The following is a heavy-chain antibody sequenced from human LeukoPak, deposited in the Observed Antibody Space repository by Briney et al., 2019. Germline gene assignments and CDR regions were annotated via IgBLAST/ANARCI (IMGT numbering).Heavy chain of an antibody. D-gene: IGHD1-26*01. CDR1: AFTFSDYS. CDR3: ARDRLTSGSYFFDY. CDR2: ISGRSSTI. Sequence: GGSLRLSCAASAFTFSDYSMNWVRQAPGKGVEWISYISGRSSTIYYADSVRGRFTISRDNAKNSMYLQMNSLRAEDTAVYYYARDRLTSGSYFFDYWGQGTLVTVSS. J-gene: IGHJ4*02. V-gene: IGHV3-48*01.